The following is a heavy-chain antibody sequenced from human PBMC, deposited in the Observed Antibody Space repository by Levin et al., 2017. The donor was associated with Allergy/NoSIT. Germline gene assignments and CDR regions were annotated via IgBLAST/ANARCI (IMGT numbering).Heavy chain of an antibody. D-gene: IGHD3-10*01. CDR1: GFTFDDYA. Sequence: GGSLRLSCVASGFTFDDYAMHWVRQVPGKGLEWVSGISWNSGSINYADSVKGRFTISRDNAKKSLYLQMNSLRAEDTALYYCAKDMVWFGELSATGYGMEVWGQGTTVTVFS. V-gene: IGHV3-9*01. CDR3: AKDMVWFGELSATGYGMEV. CDR2: ISWNSGSI. J-gene: IGHJ6*02.